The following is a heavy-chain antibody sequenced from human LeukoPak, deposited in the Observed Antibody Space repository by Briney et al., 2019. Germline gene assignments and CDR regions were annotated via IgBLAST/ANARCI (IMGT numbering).Heavy chain of an antibody. V-gene: IGHV1-69*13. Sequence: SVKVSCKASEATFTSYAISWVRQAPGQGLEWMGGIIPIFGTANYAQKFHGRVTITADESTSTAYMGLSSLRSEDTAVYYCARDSGTGRYSYGDDYNWFDPWGQGTLVTVSS. CDR1: EATFTSYA. D-gene: IGHD5-18*01. CDR2: IIPIFGTA. J-gene: IGHJ5*02. CDR3: ARDSGTGRYSYGDDYNWFDP.